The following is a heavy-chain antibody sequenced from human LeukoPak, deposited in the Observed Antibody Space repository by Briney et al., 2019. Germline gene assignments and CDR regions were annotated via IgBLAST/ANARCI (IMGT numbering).Heavy chain of an antibody. CDR3: ARAPGRASSSFRYYYGMDV. J-gene: IGHJ6*02. V-gene: IGHV3-23*01. Sequence: GGSLRLSCAASGFTFNNYALTWVRQTPGKGLECVSAISGDGVSPYYADSVRGRFTISRDNAKNSLYLQMNSLRDEDTALYHCARAPGRASSSFRYYYGMDVWGQGTTVTVSS. CDR1: GFTFNNYA. D-gene: IGHD6-13*01. CDR2: ISGDGVSP.